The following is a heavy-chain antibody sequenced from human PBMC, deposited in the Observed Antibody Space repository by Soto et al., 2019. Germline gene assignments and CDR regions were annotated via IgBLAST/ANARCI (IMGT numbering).Heavy chain of an antibody. Sequence: QVQLVQSGAEVKKPGASVKVSCKASGYTFTSYDINWVRQATVQGLEWMGWMNPNSGNTGYAQKFQGRVTMTRNTSISTAYMELSSLRFEDTAVYYCARSRRGGTVTTLGYWGQGTLVTVSS. J-gene: IGHJ4*02. CDR2: MNPNSGNT. CDR3: ARSRRGGTVTTLGY. V-gene: IGHV1-8*01. CDR1: GYTFTSYD. D-gene: IGHD4-17*01.